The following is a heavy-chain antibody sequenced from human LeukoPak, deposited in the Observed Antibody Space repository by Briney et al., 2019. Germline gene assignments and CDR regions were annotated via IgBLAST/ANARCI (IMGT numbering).Heavy chain of an antibody. D-gene: IGHD3-3*01. V-gene: IGHV4-4*07. CDR1: GGSIGSYY. Sequence: SETLSLTCTVSGGSIGSYYWSWLRQPAGKGLEWIGRIYTSGSTNYNPSLKSRVTMSVDTSKNQFSLRLSSVTAADTATYFCARGSYIISSGYYRPFDNWGQGIRVIVSS. CDR2: IYTSGST. CDR3: ARGSYIISSGYYRPFDN. J-gene: IGHJ4*02.